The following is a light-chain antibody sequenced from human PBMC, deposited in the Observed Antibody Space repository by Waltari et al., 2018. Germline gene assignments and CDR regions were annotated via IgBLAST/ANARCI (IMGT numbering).Light chain of an antibody. CDR1: QSVSSY. J-gene: IGKJ1*01. V-gene: IGKV3-11*01. CDR3: QQRSNWPRT. Sequence: EIVLTQSPATLSLSPGERATLSCRASQSVSSYLAWYQQKPDQAPRLLIYDAPNRATGIPARFSGSGSGTAFTLTISSREPEDFAVYYCQQRSNWPRTFGQGTKVEIK. CDR2: DAP.